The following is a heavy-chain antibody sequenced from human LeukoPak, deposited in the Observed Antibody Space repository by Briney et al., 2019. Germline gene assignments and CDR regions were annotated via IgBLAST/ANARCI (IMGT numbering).Heavy chain of an antibody. CDR1: GFIFSGSA. D-gene: IGHD5-12*01. V-gene: IGHV3-73*01. Sequence: GGSLRLSCEASGFIFSGSAIHWVRQASGRGLEWVGRIRNKANSYGTAYAASVKGRFTISRDDSKNTAYLQMNSLKTEDTAVYYCTTFPGRGGYDTDYFDYWGQGTLVTVSS. CDR3: TTFPGRGGYDTDYFDY. CDR2: IRNKANSYGT. J-gene: IGHJ4*02.